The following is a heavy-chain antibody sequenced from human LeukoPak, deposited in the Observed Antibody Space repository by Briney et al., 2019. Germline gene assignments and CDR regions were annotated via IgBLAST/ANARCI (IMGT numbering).Heavy chain of an antibody. Sequence: SGTLSLTCAVSGGSISSSNWWSWVRQPPGKGLEWIGEIYHSGSTNYNPSLKSRVTISVDKSKNQFSLKLSSVTAADTAVYYCATASIAARLSFDYWGQGTLVTVSS. V-gene: IGHV4-4*02. J-gene: IGHJ4*02. CDR2: IYHSGST. CDR1: GGSISSSNW. CDR3: ATASIAARLSFDY. D-gene: IGHD6-6*01.